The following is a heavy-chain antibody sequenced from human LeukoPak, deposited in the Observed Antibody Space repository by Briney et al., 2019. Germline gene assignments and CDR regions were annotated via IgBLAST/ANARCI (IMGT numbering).Heavy chain of an antibody. D-gene: IGHD2-21*02. V-gene: IGHV4-30-2*01. CDR1: GGSISHVACS. CDR2: FHHTVGI. J-gene: IGHJ3*02. CDR3: VRGGGLPNCGGYCPPDT. Sequence: SQTLSLTCTVSGGSISHVACSWSWIRQPPGEGLEWIGLFHHTVGIDYKPSLKSRVTISGDRTKNQLSLTLTSVTAAATAVYYCVRGGGLPNCGGYCPPDTWGHGKMVIVSS.